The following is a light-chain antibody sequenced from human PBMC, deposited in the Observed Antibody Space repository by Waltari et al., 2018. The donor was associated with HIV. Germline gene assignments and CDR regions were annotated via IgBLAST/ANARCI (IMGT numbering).Light chain of an antibody. CDR1: QNIGTY. Sequence: DIQMTQSPSSLSASVGDRVTITCRASQNIGTYLNWYQQRPGKAPSLLIFAVSNLQPGVPDRFSGSGSGTDFSLTISSLQAEDVAIYYCQQYYSNLLYSFGQGTKLEIK. CDR3: QQYYSNLLYS. V-gene: IGKV1-39*01. J-gene: IGKJ2*01. CDR2: AVS.